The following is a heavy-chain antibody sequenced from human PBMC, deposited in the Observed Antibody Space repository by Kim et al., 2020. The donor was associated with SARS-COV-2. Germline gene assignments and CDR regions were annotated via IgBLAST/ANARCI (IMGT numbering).Heavy chain of an antibody. J-gene: IGHJ5*02. CDR2: FDPEDGET. Sequence: ASVKVSCKVSGYTLTELSMHWVRQAPGKGLEWMGGFDPEDGETIYAQKFQGRVTMTEDTSTDTASMELGSLRSEDTAVYYCATAWSCSGGSCHNWFDPWGQGTLVTVSS. CDR3: ATAWSCSGGSCHNWFDP. CDR1: GYTLTELS. D-gene: IGHD2-15*01. V-gene: IGHV1-24*01.